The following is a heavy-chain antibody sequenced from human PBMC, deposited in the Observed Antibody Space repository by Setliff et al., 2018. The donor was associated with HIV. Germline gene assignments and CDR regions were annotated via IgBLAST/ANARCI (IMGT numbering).Heavy chain of an antibody. V-gene: IGHV4-34*01. J-gene: IGHJ6*03. Sequence: PSETLSLTCAVDGGSVSEYYWSWIRQSPGKGLEWIGEINHSGSTHYNPPLKSRATISVDTSKNQFSLRLNSVTAADTAVYYCARGATLLPGYSDRWEYFYLAVWGKGTTVTVSS. D-gene: IGHD1-26*01. CDR3: ARGATLLPGYSDRWEYFYLAV. CDR1: GGSVSEYY. CDR2: INHSGST.